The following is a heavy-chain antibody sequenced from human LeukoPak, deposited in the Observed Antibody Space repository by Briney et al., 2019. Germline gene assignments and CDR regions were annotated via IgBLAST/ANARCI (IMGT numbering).Heavy chain of an antibody. J-gene: IGHJ5*02. Sequence: TGRSLRLSCGASGFTFSSYGMHWVRQAPGKGLEWVAVIWYDGSNKYYADSVKGRFTISRDNSKNTLYLQMNSLRAEDTAVYYCARDRGTMVRGEGGEWDPWGQGTLVTVSS. V-gene: IGHV3-33*01. CDR1: GFTFSSYG. D-gene: IGHD3-10*01. CDR2: IWYDGSNK. CDR3: ARDRGTMVRGEGGEWDP.